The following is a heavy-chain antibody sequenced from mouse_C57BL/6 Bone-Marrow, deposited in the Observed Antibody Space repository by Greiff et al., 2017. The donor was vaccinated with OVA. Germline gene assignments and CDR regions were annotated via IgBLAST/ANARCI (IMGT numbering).Heavy chain of an antibody. J-gene: IGHJ3*01. CDR3: ARARITTAPWFAY. V-gene: IGHV1-64*01. CDR1: GYTFTSYW. D-gene: IGHD1-2*01. Sequence: QVQLQQSGAELVKPGASVKLSCKASGYTFTSYWMHWVKQRPGQGLEWIGMIHPNSGSTNYNEKFKSKATLTVDKSSSTAYMQLSSLTSEDSAVYYCARARITTAPWFAYWGQGTLVTVSA. CDR2: IHPNSGST.